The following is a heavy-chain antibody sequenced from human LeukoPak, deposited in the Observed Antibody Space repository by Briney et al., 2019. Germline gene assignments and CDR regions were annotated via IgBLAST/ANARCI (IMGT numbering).Heavy chain of an antibody. Sequence: PSETLSLTCSVSGGSIDNYFWSWIRQPPGKGLEWIAYMSKSGSTKYSPSLESRLTISLDTSKNQFSLRLTSVTAEDTAVYYCVRRRGYCSCSSCYGFDPWGQGILVTVSS. J-gene: IGHJ5*02. D-gene: IGHD2-2*01. CDR1: GGSIDNYF. CDR2: MSKSGST. CDR3: VRRRGYCSCSSCYGFDP. V-gene: IGHV4-59*08.